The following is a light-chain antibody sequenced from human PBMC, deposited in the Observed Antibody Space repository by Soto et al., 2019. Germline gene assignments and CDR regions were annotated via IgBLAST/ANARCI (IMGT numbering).Light chain of an antibody. J-gene: IGKJ2*01. CDR1: QSVSSY. Sequence: EIEMTQSPATLSVSPGGRATISCRASQSVSSYLAWYQQRPGQPPRLLIYRASTRATGIPARFSGSGSGTECSLSISSLQSEHFAVYYCQQYNTWPTWYTFGQGTKLEI. CDR3: QQYNTWPTWYT. V-gene: IGKV3-15*01. CDR2: RAS.